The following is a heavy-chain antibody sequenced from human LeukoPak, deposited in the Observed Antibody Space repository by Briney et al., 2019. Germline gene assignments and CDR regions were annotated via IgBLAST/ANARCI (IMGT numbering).Heavy chain of an antibody. CDR2: INHSGST. J-gene: IGHJ4*02. V-gene: IGHV4-34*01. CDR1: GGSFSGYY. Sequence: SETLSLTCAVYGGSFSGYYWSWIRQPPGKGLEWIGEINHSGSTNYNPSLKSRVTISVDTSKNQFSLKLSSVTAADTAVYYCARMAAAGTKKRKKTDAAGSYFDYWGQGTLVTVSS. CDR3: ARMAAAGTKKRKKTDAAGSYFDY. D-gene: IGHD6-13*01.